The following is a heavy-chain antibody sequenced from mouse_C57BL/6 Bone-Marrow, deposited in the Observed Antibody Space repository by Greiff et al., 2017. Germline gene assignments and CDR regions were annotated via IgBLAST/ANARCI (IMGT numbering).Heavy chain of an antibody. D-gene: IGHD1-1*01. J-gene: IGHJ2*01. CDR3: AIITTVVAKGY. V-gene: IGHV1-85*01. Sequence: QVHVKQSGPELVKPGASVKLSCKASGYTFTSYDINWVKQRPGQGLEWIGWIYPRDGSTKYNEKFKGKATLTVDTSSSTAYMELHSLTSEDSAVYFCAIITTVVAKGYWGQGTTLTDSS. CDR1: GYTFTSYD. CDR2: IYPRDGST.